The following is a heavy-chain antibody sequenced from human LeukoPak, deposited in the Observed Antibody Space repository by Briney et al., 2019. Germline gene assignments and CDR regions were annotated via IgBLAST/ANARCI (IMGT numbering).Heavy chain of an antibody. CDR3: ARGVYYDSSGYFDY. Sequence: GGSLRLSCAASGFTVSSNYMSRVRQAPGKGLEWVSVIYSGGSTYYADSVKGRFTISRDNSKNTLYLQMNSLRAEDTAVYYCARGVYYDSSGYFDYWGQGTLVTVSS. V-gene: IGHV3-53*01. CDR1: GFTVSSNY. D-gene: IGHD3-22*01. CDR2: IYSGGST. J-gene: IGHJ4*02.